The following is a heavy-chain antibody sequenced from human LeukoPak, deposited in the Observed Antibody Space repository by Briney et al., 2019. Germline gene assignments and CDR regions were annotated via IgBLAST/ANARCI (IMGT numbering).Heavy chain of an antibody. Sequence: GGSLRLSCAASGFTFSRYWMSWVRQAPGKGLEWVANIRQDGSEKHYLDSVKGRITISRDNAKNSLYLQMNSLRAEDTAVYYCARDEGYFDWYYFDYWGQGTLVTVSS. D-gene: IGHD3-9*01. V-gene: IGHV3-7*01. CDR3: ARDEGYFDWYYFDY. CDR1: GFTFSRYW. CDR2: IRQDGSEK. J-gene: IGHJ4*02.